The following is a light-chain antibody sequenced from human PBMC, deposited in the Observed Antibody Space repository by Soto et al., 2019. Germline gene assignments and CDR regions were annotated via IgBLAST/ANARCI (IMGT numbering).Light chain of an antibody. CDR2: GAS. Sequence: IRLSQSLCTLSLSQGERATLSCRASQSVSSSYLAWYQQKPGQAPRLLIYGASTRATGIPDRFSGSGSGTDFTLTSGGLEPGDAALYPFQECASSAAWTVGEGTKVDIK. CDR3: QECASSAAWT. J-gene: IGKJ1*01. V-gene: IGKV3-20*01. CDR1: QSVSSSY.